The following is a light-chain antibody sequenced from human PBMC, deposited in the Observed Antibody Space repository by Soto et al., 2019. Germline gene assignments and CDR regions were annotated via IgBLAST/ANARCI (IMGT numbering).Light chain of an antibody. CDR1: SGHTNYA. CDR2: INSDGSH. CDR3: PTWGTGIVT. Sequence: QPVLTQSPSASASPGASVKLTCTLSSGHTNYAIAWHQQQPEKGPRFLMKINSDGSHSKGDGVPDRFSGSSSGAERYFTISSLPSEDGGGYYCPTWGTGIVTFGGGPQLTGL. J-gene: IGLJ7*01. V-gene: IGLV4-69*01.